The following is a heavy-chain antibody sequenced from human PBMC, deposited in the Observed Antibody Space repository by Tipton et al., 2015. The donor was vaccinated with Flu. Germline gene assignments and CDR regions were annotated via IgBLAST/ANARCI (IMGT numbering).Heavy chain of an antibody. D-gene: IGHD1-26*01. Sequence: QLVQSGGGVVQPGRSLRLSCAASGFTFSSYGMHWVRQAPGKGLEWMVVIWYDGNNKNYADSVKGRFTVSRDNSKNTLYLQMNSLRAEDTAVYYCAGGGYSGKYYGMDVWGQGTTVTVSS. CDR2: IWYDGNNK. J-gene: IGHJ6*02. CDR3: AGGGYSGKYYGMDV. V-gene: IGHV3-33*01. CDR1: GFTFSSYG.